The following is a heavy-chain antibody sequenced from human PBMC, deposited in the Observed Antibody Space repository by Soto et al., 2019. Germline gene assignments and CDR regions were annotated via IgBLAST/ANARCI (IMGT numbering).Heavy chain of an antibody. CDR2: ISYDGSNK. V-gene: IGHV3-30*18. CDR1: GFTFSSYG. Sequence: QVQLVESGGGVVQPGRSLRLSCAASGFTFSSYGMHWVRQAPGKGLEWVAVISYDGSNKYYADSVKGRFTISRDNSKNTMYLQMNSLRAEDTAVYYCSKDPEVATIWDYYYRMDVWGQGTTVTVSS. D-gene: IGHD5-12*01. J-gene: IGHJ6*02. CDR3: SKDPEVATIWDYYYRMDV.